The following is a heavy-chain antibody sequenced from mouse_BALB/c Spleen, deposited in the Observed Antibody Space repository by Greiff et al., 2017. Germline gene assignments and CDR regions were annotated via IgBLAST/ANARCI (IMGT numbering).Heavy chain of an antibody. J-gene: IGHJ4*01. D-gene: IGHD1-2*01. CDR1: GFNIKDTY. Sequence: VQLQQSGAELVKPGASVKLSCTASGFNIKDTYMHWVKQRPEQGLEWIGRIDPANGNTIYDPKFQGKASISADTSSNTAYLQLSSLTSEDTAVYYCASYYGYDYAMDYWGQGTSVTVSS. CDR2: IDPANGNT. V-gene: IGHV14-3*02. CDR3: ASYYGYDYAMDY.